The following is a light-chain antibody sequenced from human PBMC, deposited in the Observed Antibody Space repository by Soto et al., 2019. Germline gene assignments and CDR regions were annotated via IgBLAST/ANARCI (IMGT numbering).Light chain of an antibody. Sequence: DIQMTQSPSTLSASIGDRVTITCRASQNINVWLAGYQQKPGKAPKFLIYQASTLQSGVPSRFRGSGSGTEFTLTISSLQPDDFATYYCQQHEAYPRTFGQGTKVQIK. CDR2: QAS. V-gene: IGKV1-5*03. J-gene: IGKJ1*01. CDR3: QQHEAYPRT. CDR1: QNINVW.